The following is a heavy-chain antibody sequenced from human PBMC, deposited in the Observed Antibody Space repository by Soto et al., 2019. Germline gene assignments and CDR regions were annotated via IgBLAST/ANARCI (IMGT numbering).Heavy chain of an antibody. CDR2: SSATGAGT. Sequence: EVQLVESGGGLVQPGGSLRLSCAASGFSFSSYGMTWVRQAPGKGLEWVSFSSATGAGTYYADSVKRRFTISRDNPKITLYLPMTCLTADDTAVYYCAKDRRAGGNYGFYSDFWGQGALVLVSS. J-gene: IGHJ4*02. CDR3: AKDRRAGGNYGFYSDF. V-gene: IGHV3-23*04. CDR1: GFSFSSYG. D-gene: IGHD1-7*01.